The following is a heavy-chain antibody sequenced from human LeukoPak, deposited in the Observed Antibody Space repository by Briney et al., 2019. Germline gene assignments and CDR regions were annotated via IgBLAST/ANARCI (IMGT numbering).Heavy chain of an antibody. CDR2: MNPNSGNT. CDR1: GGTFSSYA. Sequence: ASVKVSCKASGGTFSSYAINWVRQATGQGLEWMGWMNPNSGNTGYAQKFQGRVTMTRNTSISTAYMELSSLRSEDTAVYYCARGASYYDILTGWWGSLGRTYYYYYYMDVWGKGTTVTISS. J-gene: IGHJ6*03. CDR3: ARGASYYDILTGWWGSLGRTYYYYYYMDV. D-gene: IGHD3-9*01. V-gene: IGHV1-8*02.